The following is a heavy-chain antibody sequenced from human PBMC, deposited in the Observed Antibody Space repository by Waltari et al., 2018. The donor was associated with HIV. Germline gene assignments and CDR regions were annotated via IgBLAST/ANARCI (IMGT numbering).Heavy chain of an antibody. D-gene: IGHD5-18*01. CDR2: ISGSGGST. J-gene: IGHJ6*02. CDR1: GFTFSSYA. CDR3: AKARSGYGPNHYYYYGMDV. V-gene: IGHV3-23*01. Sequence: EVQLLESGGGLVQPGGSLRLSCAASGFTFSSYAMSWVRQAPGKGLEWVSAISGSGGSTYYADSVKGRFTISRDNSKNTLYLQMNSLRAEDTAVYYCAKARSGYGPNHYYYYGMDVWGQGTTVTVSS.